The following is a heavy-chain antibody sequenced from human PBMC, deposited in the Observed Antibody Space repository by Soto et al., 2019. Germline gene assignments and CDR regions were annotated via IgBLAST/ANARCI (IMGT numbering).Heavy chain of an antibody. CDR2: VYYSGST. CDR1: GGSVSNSY. J-gene: IGHJ4*02. V-gene: IGHV4-59*02. Sequence: SETLSLTCTVSGGSVSNSYWGWIRQPPGKGLEWVAYVYYSGSTNYNPSLGSRVTISVDKSKNQFSLKMTSVTGADTAVYYCARGRSHEWELLVQYFDYWGQGT. CDR3: ARGRSHEWELLVQYFDY. D-gene: IGHD1-26*01.